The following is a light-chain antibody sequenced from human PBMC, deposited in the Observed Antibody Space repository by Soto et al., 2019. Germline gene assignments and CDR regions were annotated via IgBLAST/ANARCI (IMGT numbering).Light chain of an antibody. J-gene: IGKJ2*01. CDR1: QSVNNNY. V-gene: IGKV3-20*01. CDR3: QQYGRSPYT. Sequence: EMVLTQSPGTLSLSPGERATLSCRASQSVNNNYLGWYQQKPGQAPRLLIFGAYNRATGIQDRFSGSGSGTDFSLTLSRQEPEDFAVYYCQQYGRSPYTFGQGTKLEIK. CDR2: GAY.